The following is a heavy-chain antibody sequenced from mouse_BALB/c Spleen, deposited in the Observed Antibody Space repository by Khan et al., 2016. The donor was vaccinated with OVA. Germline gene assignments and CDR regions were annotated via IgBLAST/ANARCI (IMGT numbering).Heavy chain of an antibody. CDR2: IWAGGST. CDR3: ARLEDI. J-gene: IGHJ2*01. V-gene: IGHV2-9*02. D-gene: IGHD1-3*01. CDR1: GFSLTSYG. Sequence: QVQLKESGPGLVAPSQSLSITCTVSGFSLTSYGVHWVRQPPGKGLEWLGVIWAGGSTNYNSALMSRLSISTDNSKSQVFLKMNSLQTEETARYYCARLEDIWGQGTTLTVSS.